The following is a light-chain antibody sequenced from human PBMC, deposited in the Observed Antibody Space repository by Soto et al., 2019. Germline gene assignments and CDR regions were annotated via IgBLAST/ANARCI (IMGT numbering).Light chain of an antibody. CDR2: EVS. CDR3: SSYTSSSTV. CDR1: SSDVGGYNY. V-gene: IGLV2-14*01. J-gene: IGLJ3*02. Sequence: QSVLTQPASVSGSPGQSITISCTGTSSDVGGYNYVSWYQQHPGKAPKLMIYEVSNRPSGVSNRFSGSKSGNTASLTISGLQDEDEDDYYCSSYTSSSTVFGGGTKLTVL.